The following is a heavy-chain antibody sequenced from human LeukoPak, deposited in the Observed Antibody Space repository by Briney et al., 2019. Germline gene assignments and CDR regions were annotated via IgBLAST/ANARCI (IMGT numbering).Heavy chain of an antibody. CDR3: AGARRGYSYGHLVY. V-gene: IGHV3-33*01. CDR2: IWYDGSNK. D-gene: IGHD5-18*01. Sequence: GRSLRLSCAASGFTFSSYGMDWVRQAPGKGLGWVAVIWYDGSNKYYAECVKGRFTISRDNSKNTLYLQMNSLRAEDTAVYYCAGARRGYSYGHLVYGAQGTLVTVPS. J-gene: IGHJ4*02. CDR1: GFTFSSYG.